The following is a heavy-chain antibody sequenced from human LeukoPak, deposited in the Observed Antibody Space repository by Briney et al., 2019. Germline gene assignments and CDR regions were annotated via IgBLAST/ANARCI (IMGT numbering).Heavy chain of an antibody. V-gene: IGHV3-30-3*01. D-gene: IGHD3-3*01. J-gene: IGHJ4*02. CDR3: ARSDGGPYYDFWSGYFDY. CDR1: GFTFSSYA. CDR2: ISYDGSNK. Sequence: GGSLRLSCAASGFTFSSYAMHWVRQAPGKGLEWVAVISYDGSNKYYADSVKGRFTISRDNSKNTLYLQMNSLRAEDTAVYYCARSDGGPYYDFWSGYFDYWGQGTLVTVSS.